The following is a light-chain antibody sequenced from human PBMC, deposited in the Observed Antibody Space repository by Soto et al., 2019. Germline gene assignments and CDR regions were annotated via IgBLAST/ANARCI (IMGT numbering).Light chain of an antibody. CDR1: QSISSR. J-gene: IGKJ2*01. Sequence: DIQMTQSPSTLSASVGDRVTITCRASQSISSRLAWYQQKPGKALKLLIYDASSLESGVPSRFSGSGSGTEFTLTISSLQPDDFATYYCQQYNSYPYTFGQGTKLEIK. V-gene: IGKV1-5*01. CDR2: DAS. CDR3: QQYNSYPYT.